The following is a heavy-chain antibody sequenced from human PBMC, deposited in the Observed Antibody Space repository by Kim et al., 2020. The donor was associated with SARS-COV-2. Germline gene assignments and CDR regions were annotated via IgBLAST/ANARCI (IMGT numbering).Heavy chain of an antibody. CDR3: RAYDSSGYYSYYYYGMDV. J-gene: IGHJ6*02. CDR2: ISSSGSTI. CDR1: GFTFSDYY. Sequence: GGSLRLSCAASGFTFSDYYMSWIRQAPGKGLEWVSYISSSGSTIYYADSVKGRFTISRDNAKNSLYLQMNSLRAEDTAVYYCRAYDSSGYYSYYYYGMDVWGQGTTVTVSS. D-gene: IGHD3-22*01. V-gene: IGHV3-11*01.